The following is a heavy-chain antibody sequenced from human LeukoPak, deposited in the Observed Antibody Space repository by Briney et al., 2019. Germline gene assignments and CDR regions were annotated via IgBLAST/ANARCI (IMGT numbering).Heavy chain of an antibody. CDR1: GGSFSGYY. CDR2: INHSGST. V-gene: IGHV4-34*01. D-gene: IGHD3-3*01. J-gene: IGHJ5*02. Sequence: SETLSLTCAVYGGSFSGYYWSWIRQPPGKGLEWIGEINHSGSTNYNPSLKSRVTISVDTSKNQFSLKLSSVTAADTAVYYCASKYYDFWKGNCFDPWGQGILVTVSS. CDR3: ASKYYDFWKGNCFDP.